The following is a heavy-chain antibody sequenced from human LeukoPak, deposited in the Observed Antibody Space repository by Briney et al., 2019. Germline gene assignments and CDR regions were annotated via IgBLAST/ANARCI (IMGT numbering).Heavy chain of an antibody. CDR2: ISSSSSYI. CDR1: GFTFSSYA. J-gene: IGHJ4*02. D-gene: IGHD3-9*01. CDR3: ARVSGGLYYDILTGYYPLDY. V-gene: IGHV3-21*01. Sequence: GGSLRLSCAASGFTFSSYAMSWVRQAPGKGLEWVSSISSSSSYIYYADSVKGRFTISRDNAKNSLYLQMNSLRAEDTAVYYCARVSGGLYYDILTGYYPLDYWGQGTLVTVSS.